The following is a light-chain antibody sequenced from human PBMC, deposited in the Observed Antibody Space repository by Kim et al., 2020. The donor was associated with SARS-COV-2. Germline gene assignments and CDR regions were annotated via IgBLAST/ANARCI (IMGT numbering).Light chain of an antibody. CDR1: QSISNN. V-gene: IGKV1-5*03. CDR3: QHYNGSALT. Sequence: DIQMTQSPSTLSASVGTRVTITCRASQSISNNLAWYQQKPGKAPKVLIYKASSLESGVPSRFSGSGSGTEFTLTISSLQPDDFATYYCQHYNGSALTFGRETKVEI. J-gene: IGKJ4*01. CDR2: KAS.